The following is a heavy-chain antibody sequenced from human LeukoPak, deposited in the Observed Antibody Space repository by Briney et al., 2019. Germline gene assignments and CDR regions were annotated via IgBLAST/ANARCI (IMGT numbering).Heavy chain of an antibody. Sequence: PSETLSLTCAVSGYSISSGYYWGWIRQPPGKGLEWIGSIYHSGSTYYNPSLKSRVTISVDTSKNQFSLKLSSVTAADTAVYYCAKRGVTWYFDHWGQGILVTVSS. J-gene: IGHJ4*01. CDR1: GYSISSGYY. D-gene: IGHD3-10*01. CDR2: IYHSGST. V-gene: IGHV4-38-2*01. CDR3: AKRGVTWYFDH.